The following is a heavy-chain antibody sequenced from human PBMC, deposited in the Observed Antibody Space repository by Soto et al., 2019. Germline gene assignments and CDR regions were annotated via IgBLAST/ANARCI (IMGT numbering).Heavy chain of an antibody. CDR1: GFTFCTYT. Sequence: GGSLRLSCAASGFTFCTYTMHWVRQAPARGLEWVAVISRDGDSKLFADAVRGRFTISRDNSENTLYLQLTSLRVEDTAVYYSARDSSSERFDYWGQGTLVTVSS. CDR3: ARDSSSERFDY. J-gene: IGHJ4*02. V-gene: IGHV3-30-3*01. D-gene: IGHD6-6*01. CDR2: ISRDGDSK.